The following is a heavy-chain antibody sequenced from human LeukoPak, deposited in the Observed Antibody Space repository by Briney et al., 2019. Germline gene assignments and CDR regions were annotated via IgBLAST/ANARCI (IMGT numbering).Heavy chain of an antibody. V-gene: IGHV3-30*04. CDR1: GFTFSSYA. J-gene: IGHJ5*02. D-gene: IGHD3-10*01. CDR3: AGENMVRGVTYNWFDP. CDR2: ISYDGSNK. Sequence: PGGSLRLSCAASGFTFSSYAMHWVRQAPGKGLEWVAVISYDGSNKYYADSVKGRFTISRDNSKNTLYLQMNSLRAEDTAVYYCAGENMVRGVTYNWFDPWGQGTLVTVSS.